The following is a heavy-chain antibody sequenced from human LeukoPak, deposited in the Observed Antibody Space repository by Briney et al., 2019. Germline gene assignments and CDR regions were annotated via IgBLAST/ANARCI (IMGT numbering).Heavy chain of an antibody. CDR3: SRGLHDYGDSNYYFDQ. D-gene: IGHD4-17*01. V-gene: IGHV3-49*03. CDR2: IRKKAYGETT. CDR1: GFTFGDDA. Sequence: GGSLRLFCIASGFTFGDDAWSWFRQAPGKGVEVIAYIRKKAYGETTDYAAAVRGRFTVSRDDAISVAYLQMNSLQTEDTALYYCSRGLHDYGDSNYYFDQWGRGTLVIVSS. J-gene: IGHJ4*02.